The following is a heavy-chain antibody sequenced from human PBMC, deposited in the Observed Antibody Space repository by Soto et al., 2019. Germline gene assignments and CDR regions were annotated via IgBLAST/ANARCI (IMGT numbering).Heavy chain of an antibody. J-gene: IGHJ6*02. Sequence: VQLVQSGAEVKKPGSSVKVSCKASGGTFSSYVISWVRQAPGQGLEWMGGIIPITGPAHYAQKFQGRVTITADESTSTAYIELNSLRSEDTAVFYCAKGGGSSWAMDVWGQGTTVTVSS. CDR1: GGTFSSYV. CDR2: IIPITGPA. CDR3: AKGGGSSWAMDV. V-gene: IGHV1-69*12. D-gene: IGHD2-15*01.